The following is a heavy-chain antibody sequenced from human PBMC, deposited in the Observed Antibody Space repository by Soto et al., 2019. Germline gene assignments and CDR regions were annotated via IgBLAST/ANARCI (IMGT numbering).Heavy chain of an antibody. CDR1: GGSISSGGYY. CDR2: IYYSGST. Sequence: SETLSLTCTVSGGSISSGGYYWSWIRQHPGKGLEWIGYIYYSGSTYYNPSLKSRVTISVDTSKNQFSLKLSSVTAADTAVYYCARAVVGDRSDMDVWGKGTTVTVSS. CDR3: ARAVVGDRSDMDV. V-gene: IGHV4-31*02. J-gene: IGHJ6*03. D-gene: IGHD2-15*01.